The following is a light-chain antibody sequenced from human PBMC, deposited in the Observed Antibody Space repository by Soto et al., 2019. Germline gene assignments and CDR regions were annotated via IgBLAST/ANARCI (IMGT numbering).Light chain of an antibody. J-gene: IGLJ1*01. V-gene: IGLV2-23*01. CDR1: SSDVGSSNL. CDR2: EGD. Sequence: QSVLTQPASVSGSPGQSITISCSGTSSDVGSSNLVSWYQQQPGKAPKLIIFEGDRRPSGVSGCFPGSKHGKPAPLTISRLQVEDEVDYYCCWFARSTIFYVFGTGTKVTVL. CDR3: CWFARSTIFYV.